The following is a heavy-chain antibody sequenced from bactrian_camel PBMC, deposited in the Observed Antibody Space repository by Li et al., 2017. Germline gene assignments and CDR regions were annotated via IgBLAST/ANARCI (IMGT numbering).Heavy chain of an antibody. J-gene: IGHJ4*01. V-gene: IGHV3S6*01. D-gene: IGHD3*01. CDR1: GFFFRIYW. CDR2: MDADDKYR. Sequence: HVQLVESGGGSVQAGGSLRLSCAASGFFFRIYWMHWVRQAPGKGLEWVSSMDADDKYRYYADSVKGRFTISRDNAKNTVLLEINSLKSEDTALYYCATRYGLGAKRGGYNYWGQGTQVTVS. CDR3: ATRYGLGAKRGGYNY.